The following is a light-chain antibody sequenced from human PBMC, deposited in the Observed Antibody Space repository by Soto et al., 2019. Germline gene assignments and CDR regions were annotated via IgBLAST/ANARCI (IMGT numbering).Light chain of an antibody. CDR1: SSDVGGYNY. CDR2: EVT. Sequence: QSALTQPPSASGSPGQSVTISCTGTSSDVGGYNYVSWYQQHPVKAPILLIYEVTKRPSGVPDRFSGSKSGNTASLTVSGLPAEDEADYYCSSYAGSNNFRVFGGGTKLTVL. J-gene: IGLJ3*02. V-gene: IGLV2-8*01. CDR3: SSYAGSNNFRV.